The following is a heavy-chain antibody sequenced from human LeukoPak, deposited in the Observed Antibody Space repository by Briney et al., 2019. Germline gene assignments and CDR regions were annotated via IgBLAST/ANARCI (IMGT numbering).Heavy chain of an antibody. CDR3: VKDPIGGSMYSWNDGFDY. D-gene: IGHD1-1*01. CDR1: GFTFSSYA. Sequence: PGGSLRLSCSASGFTFSSYAMHWVRQAPGKGLEYVSAISSNGGSTYYADSVKGRFTISRDNSKNTLYLQMSSLRAEDTAVYYCVKDPIGGSMYSWNDGFDYWGQGTLVTVSS. V-gene: IGHV3-64D*06. CDR2: ISSNGGST. J-gene: IGHJ4*02.